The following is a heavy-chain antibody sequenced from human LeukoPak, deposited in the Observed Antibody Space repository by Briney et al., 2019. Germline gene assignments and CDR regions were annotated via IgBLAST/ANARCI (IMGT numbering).Heavy chain of an antibody. D-gene: IGHD3-22*01. J-gene: IGHJ4*02. V-gene: IGHV3-33*01. CDR1: GFTFSSYG. Sequence: QPGRSLRLSCAASGFTFSSYGMHWVRQAPGKGLEWVAVIWYDGSNKYYADSVKGRFTISRDNSKNTLYLQMHSLRAEDTAVYYCARDYYDSSGPFDYWGQGTLVTVSS. CDR2: IWYDGSNK. CDR3: ARDYYDSSGPFDY.